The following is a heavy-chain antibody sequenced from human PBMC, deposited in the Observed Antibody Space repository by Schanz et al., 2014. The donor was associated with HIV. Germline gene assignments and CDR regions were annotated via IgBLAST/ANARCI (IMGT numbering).Heavy chain of an antibody. Sequence: QVQLVESGGGVVQPGRSLRLSCAASGFTFSSYAMHWVRQAAGKGLEWMAVISYDGSNKNYADSVKGRFTISRDNSKNTLYLQMNSLRAEDTAVYYCARDVSHDSSGHYSDYYYGMDVWGQGTTVTVSS. D-gene: IGHD3-22*01. CDR2: ISYDGSNK. V-gene: IGHV3-30-3*01. CDR3: ARDVSHDSSGHYSDYYYGMDV. J-gene: IGHJ6*02. CDR1: GFTFSSYA.